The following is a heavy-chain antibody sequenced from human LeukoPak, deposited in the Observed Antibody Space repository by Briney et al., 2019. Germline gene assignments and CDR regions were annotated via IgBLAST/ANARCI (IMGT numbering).Heavy chain of an antibody. D-gene: IGHD5-18*01. CDR2: IYTSGST. V-gene: IGHV4-4*07. CDR1: GGSISSYY. CDR3: ARGSYETDAFDI. Sequence: SETLSLTCTVSGGSISSYYWIWIRQPAGKGLEWIGRIYTSGSTNYNPSLKSRVTMSVDSSKNQFSLKLSSVTAADTAVYYCARGSYETDAFDIWGQGTMVTVSS. J-gene: IGHJ3*02.